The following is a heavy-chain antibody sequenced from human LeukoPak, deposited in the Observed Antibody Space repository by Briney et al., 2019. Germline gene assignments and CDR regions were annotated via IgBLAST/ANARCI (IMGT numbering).Heavy chain of an antibody. J-gene: IGHJ6*03. Sequence: SVKVSCKASGGTFSSYAISWVRQAPGQGLEWMGGIIPIFGTANYAQKFQGRVTITADKSTSTAYMELSSLRSEDTAVYYCASTAARPIYYYYYYYMDVWGKGTTVTVSS. D-gene: IGHD6-6*01. CDR2: IIPIFGTA. CDR1: GGTFSSYA. V-gene: IGHV1-69*06. CDR3: ASTAARPIYYYYYYYMDV.